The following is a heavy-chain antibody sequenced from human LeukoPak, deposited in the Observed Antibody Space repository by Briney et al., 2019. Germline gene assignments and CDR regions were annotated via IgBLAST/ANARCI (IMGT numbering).Heavy chain of an antibody. CDR3: ARGSHFVYYYDSSGYYYDY. V-gene: IGHV4-34*01. CDR2: INHSGST. J-gene: IGHJ4*02. Sequence: PSETLSLTCAVYGGSFSGYYWSWIRQPPGKGLEWIGEINHSGSTNYNPSLKSRVTISVDTSKNQFSLKLSSVTAADTAVHYCARGSHFVYYYDSSGYYYDYWGQGTLVTVSS. CDR1: GGSFSGYY. D-gene: IGHD3-22*01.